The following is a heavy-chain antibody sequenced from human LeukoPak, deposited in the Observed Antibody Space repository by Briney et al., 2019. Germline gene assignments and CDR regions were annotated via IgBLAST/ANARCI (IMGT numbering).Heavy chain of an antibody. J-gene: IGHJ4*02. CDR1: GFTFSRYG. D-gene: IGHD3-3*02. V-gene: IGHV3-64*01. Sequence: PGGSLRLSCAASGFTFSRYGMHWVRQAPGKGLEYVSAISSNGGRTYYANSVKGRFTISRDDSKNTLYLQMGSLRTEDMAVYYCARASIYRPLDYWGQGTLVTVSS. CDR3: ARASIYRPLDY. CDR2: ISSNGGRT.